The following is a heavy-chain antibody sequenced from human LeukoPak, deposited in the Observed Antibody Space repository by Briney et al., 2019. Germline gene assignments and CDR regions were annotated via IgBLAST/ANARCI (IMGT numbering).Heavy chain of an antibody. CDR3: ASRYCSGGICGFDH. D-gene: IGHD2-15*01. Sequence: GESLQISCKGSGYTFTTYWIGWVRQMPGKGLEWMGIIYPGDSDTRYSPSFQGQVTISADKSISTAYLQWSSLKASDTAIYYCASRYCSGGICGFDHWGQGTLVTVSS. V-gene: IGHV5-51*01. CDR1: GYTFTTYW. J-gene: IGHJ5*02. CDR2: IYPGDSDT.